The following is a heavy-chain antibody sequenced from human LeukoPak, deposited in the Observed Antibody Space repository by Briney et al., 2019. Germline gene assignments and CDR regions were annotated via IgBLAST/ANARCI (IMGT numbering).Heavy chain of an antibody. CDR2: IDHSGST. CDR1: GGSFSGYY. J-gene: IGHJ6*02. Sequence: SETLSLTCAVYGGSFSGYYWSWIRQPPGKGLEWIGEIDHSGSTNYNPSLKSRVTISVDTSKNQFSLKLSSVTAADTAVYYCARAGSSWYEFYYYYYYGMDVWGPGTTVTVSS. CDR3: ARAGSSWYEFYYYYYYGMDV. V-gene: IGHV4-34*01. D-gene: IGHD6-13*01.